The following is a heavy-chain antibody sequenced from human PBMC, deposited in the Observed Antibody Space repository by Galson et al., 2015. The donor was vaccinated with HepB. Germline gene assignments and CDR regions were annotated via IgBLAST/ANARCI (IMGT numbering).Heavy chain of an antibody. D-gene: IGHD3-22*01. CDR1: GYTFTGYY. Sequence: SSGYTFTGYYMHWGRHGPGQGLEWMGWINPNSGGTNYAQKIQGRVTMTRDTSISTDYMVLSRLRSDDTVVYYWAIPLSYYYNSSGYQKSNDAFDIWGQGTMVTVSS. CDR2: INPNSGGT. J-gene: IGHJ3*02. CDR3: AIPLSYYYNSSGYQKSNDAFDI. V-gene: IGHV1-2*02.